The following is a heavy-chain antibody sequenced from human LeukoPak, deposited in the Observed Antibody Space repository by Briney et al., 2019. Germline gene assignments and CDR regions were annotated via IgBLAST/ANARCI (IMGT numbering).Heavy chain of an antibody. CDR1: RYTFTTYG. CDR3: ACGRYCSSTSCYYYYYYGMDV. D-gene: IGHD2-2*01. J-gene: IGHJ6*02. V-gene: IGHV1-18*01. Sequence: ASVKVSCKASRYTFTTYGINWVRQAPGLGLEWMGWISTFNGNTNYAQKFQGRVTITADESTSTAYMELSSLRSEDTAVYYCACGRYCSSTSCYYYYYYGMDVWGQGTTVTVSS. CDR2: ISTFNGNT.